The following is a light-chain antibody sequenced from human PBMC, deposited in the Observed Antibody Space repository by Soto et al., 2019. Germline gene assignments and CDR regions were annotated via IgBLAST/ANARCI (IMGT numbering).Light chain of an antibody. CDR1: SSNIGSYT. CDR2: SND. Sequence: QSVLTQSPSASGTPGQRVSISCSGSSSNIGSYTVSWYQHVPGTAPKLLIYSNDQRPSAVPGRFSGSKSGSSASLAISGLQSEDEAYYYCATWDDSLNVVFGGGTKLTVL. J-gene: IGLJ3*02. CDR3: ATWDDSLNVV. V-gene: IGLV1-44*01.